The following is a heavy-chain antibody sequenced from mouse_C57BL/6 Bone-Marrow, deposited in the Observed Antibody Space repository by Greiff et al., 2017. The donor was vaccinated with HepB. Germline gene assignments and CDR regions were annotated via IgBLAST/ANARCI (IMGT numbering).Heavy chain of an antibody. V-gene: IGHV5-6*01. J-gene: IGHJ4*01. D-gene: IGHD1-2*01. CDR3: ARHRGVLRPYAMDY. CDR1: GFTFSSYG. CDR2: ISSGGSYT. Sequence: DVHLVESGGDLVKPGGSLKLSCAASGFTFSSYGMSWVRQTPDKRLEWVATISSGGSYTYYPDSVKGRFTISRDNAKNTLYLQMSSLKSEDTAMYYCARHRGVLRPYAMDYWGQGTSVTVSS.